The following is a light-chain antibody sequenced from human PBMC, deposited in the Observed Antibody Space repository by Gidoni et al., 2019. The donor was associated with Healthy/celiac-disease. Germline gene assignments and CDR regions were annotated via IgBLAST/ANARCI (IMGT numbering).Light chain of an antibody. CDR1: QSVSSN. CDR3: QQYNNCPPKYT. Sequence: EIVMKQSPATLSVSPGERATLSCRASQSVSSNLAWYQQKPGQAPRLLIYGASTRATGIPARFSGSGSGTEFTLTISSLQSEDFAVYYCQQYNNCPPKYTFGQGTKLEIK. CDR2: GAS. V-gene: IGKV3-15*01. J-gene: IGKJ2*01.